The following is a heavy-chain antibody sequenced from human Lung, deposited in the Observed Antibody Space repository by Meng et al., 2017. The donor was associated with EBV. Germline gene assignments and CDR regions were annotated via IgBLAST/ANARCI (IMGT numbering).Heavy chain of an antibody. Sequence: GQGVQSGAEVKKPGSAVKVSCKASGGTFSSFAISWVRQAPGQGLEWVGGITPILEIANYAQRFRGRVTITADESTTTAYMELSSLRSEDTAVYYCASYHSDSSGPLDYWGQGTLVTVSS. J-gene: IGHJ4*02. CDR1: GGTFSSFA. V-gene: IGHV1-69*01. CDR2: ITPILEIA. CDR3: ASYHSDSSGPLDY. D-gene: IGHD3-22*01.